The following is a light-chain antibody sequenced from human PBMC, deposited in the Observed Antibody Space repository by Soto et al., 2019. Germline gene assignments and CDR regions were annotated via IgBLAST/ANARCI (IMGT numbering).Light chain of an antibody. Sequence: EIVLTQSPGTLYLSPGERATLSCRASQSVSSSYLAWYQQKPGQAPRLLIYGASSRAAGIPHRFSGSGSGTDFTRTLSLLEPEDFGVYYFQQYGSSPLPFGGETKVAIK. CDR3: QQYGSSPLP. J-gene: IGKJ4*01. CDR2: GAS. CDR1: QSVSSSY. V-gene: IGKV3-20*01.